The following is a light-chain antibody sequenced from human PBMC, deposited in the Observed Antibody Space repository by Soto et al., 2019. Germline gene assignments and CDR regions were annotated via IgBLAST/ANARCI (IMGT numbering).Light chain of an antibody. CDR1: QSVGSN. CDR3: QQYNNWPPLT. CDR2: GAS. J-gene: IGKJ4*01. V-gene: IGKV3-15*01. Sequence: EIVMTQSPDTLSVSPGERATLTCRASQSVGSNLAWYQQKPGQAPRLLIHGASTRVAGSPVRFSGSGSGTEFTLTISSLQSEDFAVYYCQQYNNWPPLTFGGGTKVEIK.